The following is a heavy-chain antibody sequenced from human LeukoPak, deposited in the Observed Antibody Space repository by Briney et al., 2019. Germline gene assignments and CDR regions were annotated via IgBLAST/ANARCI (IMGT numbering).Heavy chain of an antibody. CDR1: GFTVSSNY. Sequence: GGSLRLSCAASGFTVSSNYMSWVRQAPGKGLEWVSVIYSGGNTYYADSVKGRFTISRDNSKNTLYLQMNSLRAEDTAVYYCARGLSGNSRGNTFDIWGQGTMVTVSS. J-gene: IGHJ3*02. D-gene: IGHD4-23*01. CDR3: ARGLSGNSRGNTFDI. CDR2: IYSGGNT. V-gene: IGHV3-53*01.